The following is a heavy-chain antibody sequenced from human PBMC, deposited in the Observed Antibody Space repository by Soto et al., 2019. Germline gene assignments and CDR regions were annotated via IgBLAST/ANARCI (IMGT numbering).Heavy chain of an antibody. V-gene: IGHV3-30-3*01. D-gene: IGHD3-9*01. CDR3: ARDILTGEEIDY. J-gene: IGHJ4*02. CDR2: ISYDGSNK. Sequence: GGSLRLSCAASGFTFSSYAMHWVRQAPGKGLEWVAVISYDGSNKYYADSVKGRFTISRDNSKNTLYLQMNSLRAEDTAVYYCARDILTGEEIDYWGQGTLVTVSS. CDR1: GFTFSSYA.